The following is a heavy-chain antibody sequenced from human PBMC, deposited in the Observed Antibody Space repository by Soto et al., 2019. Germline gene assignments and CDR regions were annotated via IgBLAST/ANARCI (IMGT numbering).Heavy chain of an antibody. CDR3: ARSYYDSSGYTLGFDY. D-gene: IGHD3-22*01. J-gene: IGHJ4*02. V-gene: IGHV5-51*01. CDR1: GYSFTSYW. Sequence: GESLKISCKGSGYSFTSYWIGWVRQMPGKGLEWMGIIYPGDSDTRYSPSFQGQVTISADKSISTAYLQWSSLKASDTAMYYCARSYYDSSGYTLGFDYWGQGTLVTVSS. CDR2: IYPGDSDT.